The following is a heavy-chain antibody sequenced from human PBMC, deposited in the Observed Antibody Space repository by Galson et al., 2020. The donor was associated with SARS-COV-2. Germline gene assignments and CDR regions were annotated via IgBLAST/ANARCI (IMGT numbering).Heavy chain of an antibody. CDR2: ISGYKGNT. CDR1: GFSFSNYG. V-gene: IGHV1-18*04. CDR3: AGHGAYRENYPYYLDYGMDV. J-gene: IGHJ6*02. D-gene: IGHD1-7*01. Sequence: ASVTVSCKASGFSFSNYGFSWVRQAPGQGLEWMAWISGYKGNTKFAQKFQDRVTMTTDTSTSTAYMELRRLTSDDTAIYYCAGHGAYRENYPYYLDYGMDVWGHGSTVIVSS.